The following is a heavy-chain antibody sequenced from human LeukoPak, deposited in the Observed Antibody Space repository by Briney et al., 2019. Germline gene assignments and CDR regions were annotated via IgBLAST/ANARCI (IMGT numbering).Heavy chain of an antibody. V-gene: IGHV1-2*02. CDR2: INPNTGGT. CDR3: ARDRGRGYNYDSGDFDF. Sequence: VASVKVSCKASGYSFTGYYMHWVRQAPGQGLEWMGWINPNTGGTNYAQKFQGRVTMTRDTSITTAYMELTWLGSDDTAVYYCARDRGRGYNYDSGDFDFWGQGTLVTVSS. CDR1: GYSFTGYY. J-gene: IGHJ4*02. D-gene: IGHD3-22*01.